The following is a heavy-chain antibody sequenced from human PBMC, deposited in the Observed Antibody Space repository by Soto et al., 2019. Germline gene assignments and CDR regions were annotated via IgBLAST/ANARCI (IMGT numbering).Heavy chain of an antibody. J-gene: IGHJ4*02. Sequence: GFVFRASPITWFRQAPGKGLEWVAVISHNGRSKKFADSVQGRFSTHRDNFKDTVFLQMDSLRLEDTAVYYCAREPTIGHFDHWGQGTPVTVSS. D-gene: IGHD1-26*01. CDR1: GFVFRASP. CDR2: ISHNGRSK. CDR3: AREPTIGHFDH. V-gene: IGHV3-30*04.